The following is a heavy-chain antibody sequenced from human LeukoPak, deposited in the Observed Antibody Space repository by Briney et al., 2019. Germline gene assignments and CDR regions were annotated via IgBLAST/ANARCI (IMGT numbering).Heavy chain of an antibody. D-gene: IGHD3-10*01. J-gene: IGHJ3*02. CDR2: INPSGGST. CDR1: GYTFTSYY. V-gene: IGHV1-46*01. CDR3: AREVMVRGAFDI. Sequence: ASVKVSCKASGYTFTSYYMHWVRQAPGQGLEWMGIINPSGGSTSYAQKFQGRVTMTRDMSTSTVYMELSSLRSEDTAVYYCAREVMVRGAFDIWGQGTMVTVSS.